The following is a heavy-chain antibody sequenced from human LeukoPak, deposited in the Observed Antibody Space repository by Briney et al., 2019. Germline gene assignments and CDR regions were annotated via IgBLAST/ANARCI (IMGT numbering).Heavy chain of an antibody. J-gene: IGHJ4*02. CDR2: ISFDGNNK. CDR1: GFTFSRYG. Sequence: PGRSLRLSCAASGFTFSRYGMHWVRQAPGKGLEWVAVISFDGNNKYYADSVKGRFTISRDNPKNTVYLQMNSLRAEDTALYYCAKGRDGYSHAGDFWGQGALVIVSS. CDR3: AKGRDGYSHAGDF. D-gene: IGHD5-24*01. V-gene: IGHV3-33*06.